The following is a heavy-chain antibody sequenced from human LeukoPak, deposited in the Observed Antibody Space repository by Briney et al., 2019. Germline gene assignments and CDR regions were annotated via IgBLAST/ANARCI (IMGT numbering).Heavy chain of an antibody. J-gene: IGHJ4*02. CDR1: GFTFSSYA. CDR3: TTDPLLDFNYLETDY. CDR2: IKSKTDGGTT. Sequence: GGSLRLSCAASGFTFSSYAMSWVRQAPGKGLEWVGRIKSKTDGGTTDYAAPVKGRFTISRDDSKNTLYLQMNSLKTEDTAVYYCTTDPLLDFNYLETDYWGQGTLVTVSS. V-gene: IGHV3-15*01. D-gene: IGHD5-24*01.